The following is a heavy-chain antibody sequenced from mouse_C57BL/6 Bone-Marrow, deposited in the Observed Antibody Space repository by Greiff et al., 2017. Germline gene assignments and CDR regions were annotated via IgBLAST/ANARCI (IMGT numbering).Heavy chain of an antibody. CDR1: GFTFSSYG. J-gene: IGHJ1*03. V-gene: IGHV5-6*01. Sequence: EVQRVESGGDLVKPGGSLKLSCAASGFTFSSYGMSWVRQTPDKRLEWVATISSGGSYTYYPDSVKGRFTISRDNAKNTLYLQMSSLKSEDTAMYYCARRGTSWYFGVWGKGTTVTVAS. CDR2: ISSGGSYT. CDR3: ARRGTSWYFGV.